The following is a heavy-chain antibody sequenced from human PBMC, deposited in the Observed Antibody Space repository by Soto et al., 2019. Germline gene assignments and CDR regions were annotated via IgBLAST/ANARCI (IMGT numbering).Heavy chain of an antibody. CDR3: AKSGSVRGYSTD. CDR2: ISGSGGST. CDR1: GFTFSSYA. J-gene: IGHJ4*02. Sequence: EVQLLESGGGLVQPGGSLRLSCAASGFTFSSYAMSWVRQAPGKGLEWVSAISGSGGSTYYADSVKGRFTISRDNSKNTLYLQMNSLRAEVTAVYYCAKSGSVRGYSTDWGQGTLVTVSS. V-gene: IGHV3-23*01. D-gene: IGHD5-18*01.